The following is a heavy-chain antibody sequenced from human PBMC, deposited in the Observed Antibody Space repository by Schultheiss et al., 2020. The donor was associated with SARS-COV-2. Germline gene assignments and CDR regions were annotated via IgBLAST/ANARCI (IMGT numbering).Heavy chain of an antibody. CDR1: GYTFTSYD. J-gene: IGHJ6*02. Sequence: ASVKVSCKASGYTFTSYDINWVRQATGQGLEWMGWINPNSGGTNYAQKFQGRVTMTRDTSTSTAYMELSSLRSEDTAEYYCARGYSYGGYYYYGMDVWGQGTTVTVSS. CDR2: INPNSGGT. V-gene: IGHV1-8*01. D-gene: IGHD5-18*01. CDR3: ARGYSYGGYYYYGMDV.